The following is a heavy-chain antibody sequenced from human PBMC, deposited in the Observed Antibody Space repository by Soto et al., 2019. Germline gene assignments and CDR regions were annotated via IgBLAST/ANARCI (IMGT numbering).Heavy chain of an antibody. V-gene: IGHV1-69*04. Sequence: ASVKVSCKASGVTFSSYTISWVRQAPGQGLEWMGRIIPILGIANYAQKFQGRVTITADKSTSTAYMELSSLRSEDTAVYYCARDVVTIYYYDSSGQLGSAEYFQHWG. CDR1: GVTFSSYT. CDR3: ARDVVTIYYYDSSGQLGSAEYFQH. J-gene: IGHJ1*01. CDR2: IIPILGIA. D-gene: IGHD3-22*01.